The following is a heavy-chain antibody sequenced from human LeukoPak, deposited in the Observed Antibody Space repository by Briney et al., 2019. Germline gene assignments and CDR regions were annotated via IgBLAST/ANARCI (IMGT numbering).Heavy chain of an antibody. CDR1: GYTFTGYY. J-gene: IGHJ4*02. V-gene: IGHV1-2*02. D-gene: IGHD1-26*01. Sequence: GASVKVSCKASGYTFTGYYMHWVRQAPGQGLEWMGWINPNSGGTNYAQKFQGRVTMTRDTSISTAYMELRSLRSDDTAMYYCARVDAGNYYGHDYWGQGTLVTVTS. CDR3: ARVDAGNYYGHDY. CDR2: INPNSGGT.